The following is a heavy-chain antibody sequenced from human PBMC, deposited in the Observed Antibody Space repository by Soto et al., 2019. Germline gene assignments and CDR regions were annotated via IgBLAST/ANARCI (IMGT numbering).Heavy chain of an antibody. CDR2: INPADSDT. CDR1: GYSFTTYW. Sequence: GESLKISCKGSGYSFTTYWIGWVRQKPGKGLEWMGIINPADSDTRYSPSFQGHVTISADRSISTAYLQLSSLKASDTALYYCARHEQCSDYYYGMEVWGQGTTVTVSS. V-gene: IGHV5-51*01. CDR3: ARHEQCSDYYYGMEV. J-gene: IGHJ6*02. D-gene: IGHD3-10*02.